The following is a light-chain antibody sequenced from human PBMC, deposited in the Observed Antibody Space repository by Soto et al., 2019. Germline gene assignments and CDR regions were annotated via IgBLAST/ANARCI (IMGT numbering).Light chain of an antibody. CDR2: GAS. J-gene: IGKJ1*01. Sequence: EIVLTQSPGTLSLSPGERATLSCRASQSVSSSYLAWYQQKPGQAPRLLIYGASSRATGIPDRFSGSGSGNNLTLNIRRLGAEKFSVFLFSEECSSPKTVGQGAKGEIK. V-gene: IGKV3-20*01. CDR1: QSVSSSY. CDR3: SEECSSPKT.